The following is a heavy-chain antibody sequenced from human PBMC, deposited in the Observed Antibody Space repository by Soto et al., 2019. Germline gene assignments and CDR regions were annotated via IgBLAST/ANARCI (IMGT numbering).Heavy chain of an antibody. CDR2: ISYDGSNK. Sequence: QVQLVESGGGVVQPGRSLRLSCAASGFTFSSYAMHWVRQAPGKGLEWVAVISYDGSNKYYADSVKGRFTISRDNSKNTLYLQMNSLRAEDTAVYYCARPPPMYYYDSSGHSYYFDYWGQGTLVTVSS. J-gene: IGHJ4*02. V-gene: IGHV3-30-3*01. CDR3: ARPPPMYYYDSSGHSYYFDY. CDR1: GFTFSSYA. D-gene: IGHD3-22*01.